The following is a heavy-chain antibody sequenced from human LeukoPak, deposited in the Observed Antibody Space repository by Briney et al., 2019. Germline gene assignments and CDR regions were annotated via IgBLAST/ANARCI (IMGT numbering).Heavy chain of an antibody. CDR2: INHSGST. J-gene: IGHJ5*02. Sequence: SETLSLTCAVYGGSFSGYYWSWIRQPPGKGLEWIGEINHSGSTNYNPSLKSRVTISVDTSKNQFSLKLSSVTAADTAVYYCARVGGDSTVTTNWSDPWGQGTLVTVSS. V-gene: IGHV4-34*01. CDR1: GGSFSGYY. CDR3: ARVGGDSTVTTNWSDP. D-gene: IGHD4-11*01.